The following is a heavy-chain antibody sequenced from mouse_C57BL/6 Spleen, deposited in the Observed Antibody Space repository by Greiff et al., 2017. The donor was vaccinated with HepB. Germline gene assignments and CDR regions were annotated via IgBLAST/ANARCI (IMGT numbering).Heavy chain of an antibody. D-gene: IGHD1-1*01. CDR1: GYTFTDYE. CDR2: IDPETGGT. Sequence: QVQLQQSGAELVRPGASVTLSCKASGYTFTDYEMHWVKQTPVHGLEWIGAIDPETGGTAYNQKFKGKAILTADKSSSTAYMELRSLTSEDSAVYDCTRITTVVAAWFAYWGQGTLVTVSA. J-gene: IGHJ3*01. CDR3: TRITTVVAAWFAY. V-gene: IGHV1-15*01.